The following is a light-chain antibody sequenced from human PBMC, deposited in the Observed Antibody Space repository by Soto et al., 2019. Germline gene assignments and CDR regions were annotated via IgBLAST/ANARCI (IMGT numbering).Light chain of an antibody. V-gene: IGLV2-23*02. J-gene: IGLJ3*02. CDR3: CSYAGSSTYWV. Sequence: ALTQPASVSGSPGQSITISCTGTSSDVGSYNLVSWYQQHPGKAPKLMIYEVSKRPSGVSNRFSGSKSGNTASLTISGLQAEDEADYYCCSYAGSSTYWVFGGGTKLTVL. CDR1: SSDVGSYNL. CDR2: EVS.